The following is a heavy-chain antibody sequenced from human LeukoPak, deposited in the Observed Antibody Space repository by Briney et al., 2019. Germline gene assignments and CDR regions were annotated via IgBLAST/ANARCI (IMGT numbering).Heavy chain of an antibody. V-gene: IGHV5-51*01. D-gene: IGHD3-10*01. CDR2: IYPDDSDT. CDR1: GYSFTSYW. J-gene: IGHJ4*02. CDR3: ARRYYYGSGSWDTFDY. Sequence: GESLKISCKGSGYSFTSYWIGWVRQMPGKGPEWMGIIYPDDSDTRYSPYFQGQVTISADKSINTAYLQWSSLKASDSALYYCARRYYYGSGSWDTFDYWGQGTLVTV.